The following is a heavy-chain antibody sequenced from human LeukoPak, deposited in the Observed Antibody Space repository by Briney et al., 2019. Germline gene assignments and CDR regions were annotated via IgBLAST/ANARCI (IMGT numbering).Heavy chain of an antibody. CDR1: GGSISSYY. CDR3: ARTKGEQWLTTQGYDAFDI. J-gene: IGHJ3*02. CDR2: IYYSGST. D-gene: IGHD6-19*01. V-gene: IGHV4-59*01. Sequence: PSETLSLTCTVSGGSISSYYWSWIRQPPGKGLERIGYIYYSGSTNYNPSLKSRVTISADTSKNQFSLKLSSATAADTAVYYCARTKGEQWLTTQGYDAFDIWGQGTMVTVSS.